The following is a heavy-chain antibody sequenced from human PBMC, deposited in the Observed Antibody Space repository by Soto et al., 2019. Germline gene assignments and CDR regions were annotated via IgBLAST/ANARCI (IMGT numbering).Heavy chain of an antibody. D-gene: IGHD3-10*02. J-gene: IGHJ4*02. CDR3: ARGRNGALGSGSYYTDY. CDR1: GFTFSSYG. CDR2: IWYDGSNK. V-gene: IGHV3-33*01. Sequence: GGSLRLSCAASGFTFSSYGMHWVRQAPGKGLEWVAVIWYDGSNKYYADSVKGRFTISRDNSKNTLYLQMNSLRAEDTAVYYCARGRNGALGSGSYYTDYWGQGTLVTVSS.